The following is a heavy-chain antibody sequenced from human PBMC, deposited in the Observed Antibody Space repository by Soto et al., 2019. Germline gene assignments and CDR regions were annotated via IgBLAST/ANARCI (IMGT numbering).Heavy chain of an antibody. Sequence: AASVKVSCKASGYSFTIYGITWVRQAPGQGLEWMGWISTYDGSTNYAQNFQGRVSMARDTSTSTAYMELRSLRSDDTAVYYCARDRGRSCIGGICPFDYWGQGTLVTVSS. CDR2: ISTYDGST. CDR3: ARDRGRSCIGGICPFDY. D-gene: IGHD2-15*01. J-gene: IGHJ4*02. CDR1: GYSFTIYG. V-gene: IGHV1-18*01.